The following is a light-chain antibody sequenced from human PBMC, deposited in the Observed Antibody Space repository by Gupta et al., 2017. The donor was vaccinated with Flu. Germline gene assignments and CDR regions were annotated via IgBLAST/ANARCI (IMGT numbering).Light chain of an antibody. CDR3: QQDCSSPTT. V-gene: IGKV3-20*01. Sequence: KPGQAPRLLIYGASSSATGIPDRFSGSGSGTXFTLTIXRLEPEDFAVYYCQQDCSSPTTFGXGTKVEIK. CDR2: GAS. J-gene: IGKJ1*01.